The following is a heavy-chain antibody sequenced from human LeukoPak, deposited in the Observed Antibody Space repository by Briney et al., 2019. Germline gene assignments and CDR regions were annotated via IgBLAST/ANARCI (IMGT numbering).Heavy chain of an antibody. V-gene: IGHV3-21*01. J-gene: IGHJ4*02. CDR3: ARGPSSGRSLGF. CDR1: GFTFSSYS. Sequence: GGSLRLSCAASGFTFSSYSMNWVRQAPGKGLEWVSSISSSSYIYYADSVKGRFTISRDNAKNSLYLQMNSLRAEDTAVYYCARGPSSGRSLGFWGQGTLVTVSS. D-gene: IGHD6-19*01. CDR2: ISSSSYI.